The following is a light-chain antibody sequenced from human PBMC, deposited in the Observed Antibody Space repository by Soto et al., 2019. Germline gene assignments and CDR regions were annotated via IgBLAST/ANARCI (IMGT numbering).Light chain of an antibody. J-gene: IGKJ4*01. V-gene: IGKV1-27*01. CDR1: QGIGSY. CDR2: SAS. CDR3: QKTNTAPLT. Sequence: DIQMTQSPSSLAASVGDRVTITCRASQGIGSYLVWYQQKPGKPPKPLIYSASTLQWGVPSRFSGSGSGTHFTLTISSLQPEDVATYYCQKTNTAPLTFGGGTRVELK.